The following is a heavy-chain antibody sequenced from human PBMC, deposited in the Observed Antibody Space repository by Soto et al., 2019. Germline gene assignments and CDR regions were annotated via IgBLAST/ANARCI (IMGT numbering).Heavy chain of an antibody. V-gene: IGHV4-39*01. Sequence: SETLSLTCSVSGGSINSSSYFWGWARQPPGKGLEWIGSIYYSGSTYYNPSLRSRVTISVDTSKNQFSLKLSSVTAADTAVFYCARHYSSGSRNWFDPWGQGTLVTVSS. D-gene: IGHD6-19*01. J-gene: IGHJ5*02. CDR2: IYYSGST. CDR3: ARHYSSGSRNWFDP. CDR1: GGSINSSSYF.